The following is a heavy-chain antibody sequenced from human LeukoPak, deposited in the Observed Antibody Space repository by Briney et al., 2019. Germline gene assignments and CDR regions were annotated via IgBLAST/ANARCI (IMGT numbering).Heavy chain of an antibody. J-gene: IGHJ4*02. V-gene: IGHV4-59*12. CDR2: IYYSGST. Sequence: PSETLSLTCTVSGGSISSYYWSWIRQPPGKGLEWIGYIYYSGSTNYNPSLKSRVTISVDTSKNQFSLKLSSVTAADTAVYYCARLVYYSGSYYFDYWGQGTVVTVSS. CDR3: ARLVYYSGSYYFDY. CDR1: GGSISSYY. D-gene: IGHD1-26*01.